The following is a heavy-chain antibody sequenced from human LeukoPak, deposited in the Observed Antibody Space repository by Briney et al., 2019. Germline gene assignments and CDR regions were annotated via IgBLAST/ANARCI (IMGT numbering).Heavy chain of an antibody. Sequence: GGSLRLSCAASGFTFSSYAMHWVRQAPGKGLEWVSVIYSGGNTYYADSVKGRFTISRDKSKNTLYLQMNSLRAEDTAVYYCARDGNYGDNSVHWFDPWGQGTLVTVSS. D-gene: IGHD4-23*01. V-gene: IGHV3-53*01. J-gene: IGHJ5*02. CDR2: IYSGGNT. CDR3: ARDGNYGDNSVHWFDP. CDR1: GFTFSSYA.